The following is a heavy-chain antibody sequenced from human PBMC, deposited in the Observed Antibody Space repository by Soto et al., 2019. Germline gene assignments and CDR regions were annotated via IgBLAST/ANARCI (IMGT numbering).Heavy chain of an antibody. Sequence: QVQLVQSGAEVKKPGSSVKVSCKASGGTFSSYTISWVRQAAGQGLEWMGRIIPILGIANYAQKFQGRVTITADKSTSTAYMELSSLRSEDTPVYYCARDLSAYDLPAYWGQGTLVTVSS. CDR1: GGTFSSYT. CDR2: IIPILGIA. D-gene: IGHD5-12*01. V-gene: IGHV1-69*08. J-gene: IGHJ4*02. CDR3: ARDLSAYDLPAY.